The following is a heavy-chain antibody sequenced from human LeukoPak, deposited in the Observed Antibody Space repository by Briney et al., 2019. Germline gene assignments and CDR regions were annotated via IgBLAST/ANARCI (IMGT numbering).Heavy chain of an antibody. CDR3: VRAAAGKLSSRAVAGKGWVFDS. V-gene: IGHV5-51*01. CDR1: GYSFTSYW. D-gene: IGHD6-13*01. CDR2: IDPGDSDT. Sequence: GESLKISCKDSGYSFTSYWIGWVRPMPGKGLEWMGIIDPGDSDTRYRPSFQGQVTISADKSISTAYLQWSSLKASDTAMYYCVRAAAGKLSSRAVAGKGWVFDSWGQGTLVTVSS. J-gene: IGHJ4*02.